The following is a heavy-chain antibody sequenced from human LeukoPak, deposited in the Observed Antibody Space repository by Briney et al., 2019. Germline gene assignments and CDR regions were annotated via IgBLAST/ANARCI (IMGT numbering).Heavy chain of an antibody. D-gene: IGHD2-21*02. V-gene: IGHV4-34*01. J-gene: IGHJ4*02. CDR2: INHSGST. CDR1: GGSFSGYY. CDR3: ARGGDRNCGGDCYSMGY. Sequence: SETLSLTCAVYGGSFSGYYWSWIRQPPGKGLEWIGEINHSGSTNYNPSLKSRVTISVDTSKNQFSLKLSSVTAADTAVYYCARGGDRNCGGDCYSMGYWGQGTLVTVSS.